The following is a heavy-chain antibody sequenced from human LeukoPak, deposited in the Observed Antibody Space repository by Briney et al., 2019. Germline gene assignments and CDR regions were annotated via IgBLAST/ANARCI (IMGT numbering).Heavy chain of an antibody. Sequence: PGRSLRLSCAASGFTFSSYAMHWVRQAPGKGLEWVAVISYDGSNKYYADSVKGRFTISRDNSKNTLYLQMNSLRAEDTAVYYCARDRGGWSRVYYYYYGMDVWGKGTTVTVSS. D-gene: IGHD2-15*01. J-gene: IGHJ6*04. CDR1: GFTFSSYA. V-gene: IGHV3-30*04. CDR3: ARDRGGWSRVYYYYYGMDV. CDR2: ISYDGSNK.